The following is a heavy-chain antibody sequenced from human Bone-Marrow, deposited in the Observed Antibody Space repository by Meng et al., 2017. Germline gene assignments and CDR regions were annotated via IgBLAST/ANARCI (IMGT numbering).Heavy chain of an antibody. CDR3: ARDDGVVQLKF. D-gene: IGHD3-3*01. Sequence: QVQLVKLGFELKKPGASVKVSCKASGYTLTSNAVNWVRQAPGQGLEWMGWINTNTGNPTYAQGFTGRFVFSLDTSVSTAYLQITNLKAEDTAVYYCARDDGVVQLKFWGQGTLVTVSS. CDR2: INTNTGNP. CDR1: GYTLTSNA. V-gene: IGHV7-4-1*02. J-gene: IGHJ4*02.